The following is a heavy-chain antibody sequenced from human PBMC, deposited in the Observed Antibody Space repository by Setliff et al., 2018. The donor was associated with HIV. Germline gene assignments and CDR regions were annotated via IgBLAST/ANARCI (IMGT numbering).Heavy chain of an antibody. V-gene: IGHV4-39*01. CDR2: IYYSGTT. J-gene: IGHJ3*02. Sequence: SETLSLTCTVSGDSISSSTFYWGWIRQPPGKGLEWIGSIYYSGTTYYNPSLKSRVAISVDTSKNHFSLKLSSVTAADTAVYYCARPRLRGSGAFDIWGQGTMVTVSS. D-gene: IGHD2-21*01. CDR3: ARPRLRGSGAFDI. CDR1: GDSISSSTFY.